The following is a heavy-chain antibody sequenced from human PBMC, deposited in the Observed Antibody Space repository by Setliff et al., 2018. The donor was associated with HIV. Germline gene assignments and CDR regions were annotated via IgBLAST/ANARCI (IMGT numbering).Heavy chain of an antibody. CDR3: AKDRNPWDSSYYMDV. V-gene: IGHV3-33*06. CDR2: IWYDGSNK. J-gene: IGHJ6*03. D-gene: IGHD1-26*01. CDR1: GFTFSTYG. Sequence: PGESLKISCAASGFTFSTYGMYWVRQAPGKGLEWVAVIWYDGSNKYYEDSVQGRFTISRDNSKNTLYLQMNSLRAEDTAVYHCAKDRNPWDSSYYMDVWGKGTTVTVS.